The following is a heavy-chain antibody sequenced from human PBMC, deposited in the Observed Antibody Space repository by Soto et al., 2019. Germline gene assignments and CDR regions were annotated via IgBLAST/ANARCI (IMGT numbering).Heavy chain of an antibody. CDR3: AHSLLGTSLHF. Sequence: QITLKESGPPLVKPTQTLTLTCTFSGFSLSTSGVGVGWIRQPPGKALEWLALIYWDDDKPYSSSLKSRLTIPKDPSNIQVVLTMTNIDPVDTATYVCAHSLLGTSLHFWGQGTLVTVSS. D-gene: IGHD2-2*01. J-gene: IGHJ4*02. V-gene: IGHV2-5*02. CDR1: GFSLSTSGVG. CDR2: IYWDDDK.